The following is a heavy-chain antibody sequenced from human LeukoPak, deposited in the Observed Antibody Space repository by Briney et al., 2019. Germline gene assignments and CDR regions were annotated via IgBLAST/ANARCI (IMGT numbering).Heavy chain of an antibody. CDR1: GFTFSSYW. Sequence: GGSLRLSCAASGFTFSSYWMSWVRQAPGKGLEGVANIKQDGSEKYYVDSVKGRFTISRDNAKNSLYLQMNSLRAEDTAVYYCARDRRGRYYILTGYSGFDSWGQGTLVTVSS. CDR3: ARDRRGRYYILTGYSGFDS. CDR2: IKQDGSEK. V-gene: IGHV3-7*01. D-gene: IGHD3-9*01. J-gene: IGHJ4*02.